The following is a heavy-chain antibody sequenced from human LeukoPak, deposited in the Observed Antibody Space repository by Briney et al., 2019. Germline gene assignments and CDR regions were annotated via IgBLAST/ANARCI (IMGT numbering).Heavy chain of an antibody. CDR3: ARDGLRAAAGLDY. CDR1: GGSISTSNYY. Sequence: PSETLSLTCTVSGGSISTSNYYWGWIRQPPGKGLEWIGNIFYSGSTYYSPSLKSRVTISLDTSRNQFSLKLSSVTAADTAVYYCARDGLRAAAGLDYWGQGTLVTVSS. J-gene: IGHJ4*02. CDR2: IFYSGST. V-gene: IGHV4-39*07. D-gene: IGHD6-13*01.